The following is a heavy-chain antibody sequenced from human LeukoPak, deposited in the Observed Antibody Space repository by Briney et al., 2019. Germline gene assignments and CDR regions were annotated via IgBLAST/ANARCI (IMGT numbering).Heavy chain of an antibody. CDR3: ARGIVGTMY. D-gene: IGHD1-26*01. Sequence: ASVKVSCKASGYTFTGYYMHWVRQAPGQGLEWMGWMNPNSGNTGYAQKFQGRVTMTRNTSISTAYMELSSLRSEDTAVYYCARGIVGTMYWGQGTLVTVSS. V-gene: IGHV1-8*02. CDR1: GYTFTGYY. CDR2: MNPNSGNT. J-gene: IGHJ4*02.